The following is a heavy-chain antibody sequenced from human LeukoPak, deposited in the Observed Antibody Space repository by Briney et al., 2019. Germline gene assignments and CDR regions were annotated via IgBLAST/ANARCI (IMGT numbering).Heavy chain of an antibody. CDR3: ARGVATITPAFDY. CDR1: GFTFSSYA. Sequence: TGGSLRLSCAASGFTFSSYAMHWVRQAPGKGLEWVAVISYDGSNKYYADSVKGRFTISRDNSKNTLYLQMNSLRAEDTAVYYCARGVATITPAFDYWGQGTLVTVSS. CDR2: ISYDGSNK. J-gene: IGHJ4*02. D-gene: IGHD5-24*01. V-gene: IGHV3-30*04.